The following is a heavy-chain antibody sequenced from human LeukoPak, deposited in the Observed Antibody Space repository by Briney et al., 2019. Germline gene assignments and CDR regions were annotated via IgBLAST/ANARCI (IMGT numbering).Heavy chain of an antibody. CDR3: ARAPYCSSTSCNYYYYSMGV. CDR1: GGTFSSYA. J-gene: IGHJ6*02. Sequence: SVKVSCKASGGTFSSYAISWVRQAPGQGLEWMGRIIPILGIANYAQKFQGRVTITADKSTSTAYMELSSLRSEDTAVYYCARAPYCSSTSCNYYYYSMGVWGQGTTVTVSS. CDR2: IIPILGIA. V-gene: IGHV1-69*04. D-gene: IGHD2-2*01.